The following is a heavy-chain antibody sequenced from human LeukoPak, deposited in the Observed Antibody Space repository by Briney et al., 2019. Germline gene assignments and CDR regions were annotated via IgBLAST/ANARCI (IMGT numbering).Heavy chain of an antibody. CDR2: ISSSGSTI. J-gene: IGHJ4*02. CDR1: GFTFSDYY. Sequence: GGSLRLSCAASGFTFSDYYMSWISQAPGKGLEWVSYISSSGSTIYYADSVKGRLTISRDNAKNSLYLQMNSLRAEDTAVYYCARGYYGDYAPVDYWGQGTLVTVSS. D-gene: IGHD4-17*01. V-gene: IGHV3-11*01. CDR3: ARGYYGDYAPVDY.